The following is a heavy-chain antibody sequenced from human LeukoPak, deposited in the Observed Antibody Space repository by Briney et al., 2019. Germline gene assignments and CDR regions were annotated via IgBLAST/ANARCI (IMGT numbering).Heavy chain of an antibody. CDR2: ISSSSSTI. J-gene: IGHJ4*02. CDR3: ARGYLQWQPHYFDY. Sequence: GGSLRLSCAASGFTFSSFRINWGRQAPGKGLEWVSYISSSSSTIYYADSVKGRLTISRDNAKNSLYLQMNSLRAEDTAVYYCARGYLQWQPHYFDYWGQGTLVTVSS. CDR1: GFTFSSFR. D-gene: IGHD3-3*01. V-gene: IGHV3-48*01.